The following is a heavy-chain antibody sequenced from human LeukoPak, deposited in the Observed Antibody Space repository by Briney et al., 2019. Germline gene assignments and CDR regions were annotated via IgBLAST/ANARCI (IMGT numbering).Heavy chain of an antibody. Sequence: GGSLRLSCAASGFTFSNAWMSWVRRAPGKGLEWVGRIKSKTDGGTTDYAAPVKGRFTISRDDSKNTLYLQMNSLKTEDTAVYYCTTEGRITMVRGVIDYWGQGTLVTVSS. CDR1: GFTFSNAW. CDR2: IKSKTDGGTT. J-gene: IGHJ4*02. CDR3: TTEGRITMVRGVIDY. D-gene: IGHD3-10*01. V-gene: IGHV3-15*01.